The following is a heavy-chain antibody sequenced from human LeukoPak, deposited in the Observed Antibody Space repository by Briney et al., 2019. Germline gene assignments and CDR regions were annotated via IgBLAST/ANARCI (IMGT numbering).Heavy chain of an antibody. CDR3: AKRSSHYYSPFDI. D-gene: IGHD3-22*01. J-gene: IGHJ3*02. CDR2: ISSSSSYI. CDR1: GFTFSSYS. V-gene: IGHV3-21*04. Sequence: GGSLRLPCAASGFTFSSYSMNWVRQAPGKGLEWVSSISSSSSYIYYADSVKGRFTISRDNSKNTLYLQMNSLRAEDTAVYYCAKRSSHYYSPFDIWGQGTMVTVSS.